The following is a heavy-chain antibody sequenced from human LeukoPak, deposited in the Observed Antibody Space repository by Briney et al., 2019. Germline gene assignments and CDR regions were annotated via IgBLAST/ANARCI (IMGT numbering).Heavy chain of an antibody. Sequence: GGSLRLSCAASGFTFISYAMTWVRQAPGKGLEWVSGISGSGGTTYYVDSVKGRFTISRDNSKKKMYLQMNSLRDEDTAVYYCARGAMTTLYYWGQGTLVTVSS. D-gene: IGHD4-17*01. CDR2: ISGSGGTT. CDR1: GFTFISYA. CDR3: ARGAMTTLYY. J-gene: IGHJ4*02. V-gene: IGHV3-23*01.